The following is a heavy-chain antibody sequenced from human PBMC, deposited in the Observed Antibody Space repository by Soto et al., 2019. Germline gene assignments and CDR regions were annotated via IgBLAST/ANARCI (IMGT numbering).Heavy chain of an antibody. Sequence: QEQLVESGGGVVQPGRSLRLSCAASGFTFSDYAMHWVRQAPGKGLEWVAVIWHDGTNKYYADSVKGRFTISRDNSKNKLYLQMNSLRAEETAVYYCARPALLVSHFDFWGQGTLVTVSS. CDR2: IWHDGTNK. CDR3: ARPALLVSHFDF. CDR1: GFTFSDYA. J-gene: IGHJ4*02. D-gene: IGHD1-26*01. V-gene: IGHV3-33*01.